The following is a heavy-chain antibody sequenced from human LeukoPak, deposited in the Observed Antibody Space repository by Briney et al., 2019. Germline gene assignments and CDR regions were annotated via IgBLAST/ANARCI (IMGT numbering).Heavy chain of an antibody. CDR1: GYTFTGYY. CDR2: INPNSGGT. D-gene: IGHD3-16*01. V-gene: IGHV1-2*02. Sequence: ASVKVSCKASGYTFTGYYMHWVRQAPGQGLEWMGWINPNSGGTNYAQKFQGRVTMTRDTSISTAYMELSRLRSDDTAVHYCARSTTYYDYVWGSSTYYFDYWGQGTLVTVSS. J-gene: IGHJ4*02. CDR3: ARSTTYYDYVWGSSTYYFDY.